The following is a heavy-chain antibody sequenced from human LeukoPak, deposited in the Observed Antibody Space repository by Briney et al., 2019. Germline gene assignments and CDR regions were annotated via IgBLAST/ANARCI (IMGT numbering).Heavy chain of an antibody. CDR2: IRNDGGET. CDR3: SRVRASFDY. D-gene: IGHD3-10*01. Sequence: AGGSLRLSCVASGFTFSDHWMHWVRQAPGKGLVWVSRIRNDGGETNYADSVKGRFTISRDNAKNTLFLEMNSLRAEDTAVYYCSRVRASFDYWGQGTLVTVAS. CDR1: GFTFSDHW. V-gene: IGHV3-74*01. J-gene: IGHJ4*02.